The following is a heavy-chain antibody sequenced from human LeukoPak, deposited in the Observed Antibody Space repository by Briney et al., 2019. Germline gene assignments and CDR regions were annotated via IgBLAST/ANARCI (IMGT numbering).Heavy chain of an antibody. CDR1: GFTFSDLY. D-gene: IGHD3-22*01. CDR2: TRNKPNSYTT. CDR3: VRDFYESSGSTYYFDY. Sequence: PGGSLRLSCAASGFTFSDLYMDWVRQAPGKGLEWVGRTRNKPNSYTTEYAASVKGRFTISRDDSKNSLFLQMNSLKTEDTAVYYCVRDFYESSGSTYYFDYWGQGPLVTVSS. J-gene: IGHJ4*02. V-gene: IGHV3-72*01.